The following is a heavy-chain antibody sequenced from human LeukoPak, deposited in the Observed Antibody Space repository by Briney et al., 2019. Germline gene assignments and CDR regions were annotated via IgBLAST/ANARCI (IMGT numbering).Heavy chain of an antibody. D-gene: IGHD2-15*01. CDR3: ARHRSGGSQDDAFDI. V-gene: IGHV3-7*01. CDR1: GFTFSTYW. Sequence: GGSLRLSCAASGFTFSTYWMTWVRQAPGKGLEWVADIKEDGSEKYYGDSVKGRFTISRQNAKNSLFLQMNSLRVEDTAVYYCARHRSGGSQDDAFDIWGQGTVVTVPS. J-gene: IGHJ3*02. CDR2: IKEDGSEK.